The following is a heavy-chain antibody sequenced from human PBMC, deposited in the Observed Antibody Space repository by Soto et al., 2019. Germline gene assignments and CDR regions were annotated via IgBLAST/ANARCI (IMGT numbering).Heavy chain of an antibody. CDR1: GFTFITYS. V-gene: IGHV3-48*01. Sequence: EVQVVESGGGLVQPGGSLRLSCAASGFTFITYSMNWVRQAPGKGLEWVSYISSSSSTIHYADSVKGRFTISRDNAKNSLYLQMNSLRAEDTVVYYCARAPLNYDSSGYHFDYWGQRTLVTVSS. CDR2: ISSSSSTI. CDR3: ARAPLNYDSSGYHFDY. J-gene: IGHJ4*02. D-gene: IGHD3-22*01.